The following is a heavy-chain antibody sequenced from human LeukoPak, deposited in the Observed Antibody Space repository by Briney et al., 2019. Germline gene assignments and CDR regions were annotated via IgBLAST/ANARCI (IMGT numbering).Heavy chain of an antibody. CDR2: IHSGGGST. Sequence: ASVKVSCKASGYTFTNYYMHWVRQAPGQGLEWMGIIHSGGGSTTYAQKFRGRVTMTRDTSTSTVYMEVSSLRSEDTAVYYCARDGTHHSWDYWGQGTLVTVSS. D-gene: IGHD1-1*01. V-gene: IGHV1-46*01. J-gene: IGHJ4*02. CDR1: GYTFTNYY. CDR3: ARDGTHHSWDY.